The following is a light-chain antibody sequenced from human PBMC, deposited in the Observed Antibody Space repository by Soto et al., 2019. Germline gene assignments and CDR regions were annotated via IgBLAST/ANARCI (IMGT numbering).Light chain of an antibody. CDR1: SSDVGAYNY. J-gene: IGLJ1*01. Sequence: QSALTQPRSVSGSPGQSVTISCTGTSSDVGAYNYVSWYQQHPKKAPKLMIYEGSKRPSGVSNRFSGSKSGNTASLTISGLQAEDEADYYCCSYADNNTSYVFGTGTKLTVL. CDR2: EGS. CDR3: CSYADNNTSYV. V-gene: IGLV2-11*01.